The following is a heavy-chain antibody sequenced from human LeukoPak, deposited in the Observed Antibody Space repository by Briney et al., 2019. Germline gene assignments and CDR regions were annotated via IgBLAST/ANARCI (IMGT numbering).Heavy chain of an antibody. V-gene: IGHV4-59*12. Sequence: SETLSLTCTVSGGSISSYCWSWIRQPPGKGLEWIGYTYYSGSTNYNPSLKSRVTISVDTSKNQFSLKLSSVTAADTAVYYCARFYSSSWYFDYWGQGTLVTVSS. J-gene: IGHJ4*02. D-gene: IGHD6-13*01. CDR1: GGSISSYC. CDR3: ARFYSSSWYFDY. CDR2: TYYSGST.